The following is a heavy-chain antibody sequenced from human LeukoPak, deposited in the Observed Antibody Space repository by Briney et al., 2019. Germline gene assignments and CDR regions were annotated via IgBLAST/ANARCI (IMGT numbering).Heavy chain of an antibody. J-gene: IGHJ4*02. CDR1: GGSISSSF. V-gene: IGHV4-4*07. Sequence: PSETLSLTCSVSGGSISSSFWSWIRQPAGKGLEWIGRIYADGRTNYNPSLKSRITLSLDTPGNQVSLRLTYVTAGDTAVYYCARLGDDYFDYWGQGTLVTVSS. CDR2: IYADGRT. CDR3: ARLGDDYFDY.